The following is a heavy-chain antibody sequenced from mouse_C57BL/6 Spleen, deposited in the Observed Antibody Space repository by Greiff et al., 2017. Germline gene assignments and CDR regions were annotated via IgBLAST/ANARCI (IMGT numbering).Heavy chain of an antibody. V-gene: IGHV2-5*01. CDR3: AKNKPDGYYLDD. CDR1: GFSLTSYG. CDR2: IWRGGST. J-gene: IGHJ2*01. Sequence: VKLMESGPGLVQPSQSLSITCTVSGFSLTSYGVHWVRQSPGKGLEWLGVIWRGGSTDYNAAFMSRLSITKDNSKSQVFFKMNSLQADDTAIYYCAKNKPDGYYLDDWGQGTTLTVSS. D-gene: IGHD2-3*01.